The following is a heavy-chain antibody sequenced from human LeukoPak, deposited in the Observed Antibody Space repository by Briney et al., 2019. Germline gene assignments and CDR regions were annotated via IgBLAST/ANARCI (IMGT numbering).Heavy chain of an antibody. CDR1: GFTVSTNY. J-gene: IGHJ6*04. Sequence: GGSLRLSCAASGFTVSTNYMSWVRQAPGKGLVWVSVIYSGGSTYYADSVKGRFTISRDNSKNTVYLQMNSLRAEDTAVYYCARDHNCGGDCYSGMDVWGKGITVTVSS. V-gene: IGHV3-53*01. CDR3: ARDHNCGGDCYSGMDV. CDR2: IYSGGST. D-gene: IGHD2-21*01.